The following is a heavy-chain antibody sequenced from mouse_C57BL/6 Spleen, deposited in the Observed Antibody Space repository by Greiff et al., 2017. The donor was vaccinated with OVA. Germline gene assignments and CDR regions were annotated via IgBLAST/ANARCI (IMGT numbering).Heavy chain of an antibody. V-gene: IGHV1-76*01. CDR2: IYPGSGNT. CDR3: ASHYDYDGDYAMDY. CDR1: GYTFTDYY. D-gene: IGHD2-4*01. Sequence: QVQLKESGAELVRPGASVKLSCKASGYTFTDYYINWVKQRPGQGLEWIARIYPGSGNTYYNEKFKGKATLTAEKSSSTAYMQLSSLTSEDSAVYFCASHYDYDGDYAMDYWGQGTSVTVSS. J-gene: IGHJ4*01.